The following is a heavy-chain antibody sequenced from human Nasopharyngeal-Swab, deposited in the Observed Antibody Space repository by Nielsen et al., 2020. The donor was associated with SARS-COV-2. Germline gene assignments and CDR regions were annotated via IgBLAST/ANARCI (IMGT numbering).Heavy chain of an antibody. J-gene: IGHJ5*02. CDR3: AKEAYVSIVRGVTPWFDP. CDR1: GFTFSSYA. V-gene: IGHV3-30*04. Sequence: GGSLKISCAASGFTFSSYAMHWVRQAPGKGLEWVAVISYDGSNKYYADSVKGRFTISRDNSKNTLYLQMNSLRAEDTAVYYCAKEAYVSIVRGVTPWFDPWGQGTLVTVSS. D-gene: IGHD3-10*01. CDR2: ISYDGSNK.